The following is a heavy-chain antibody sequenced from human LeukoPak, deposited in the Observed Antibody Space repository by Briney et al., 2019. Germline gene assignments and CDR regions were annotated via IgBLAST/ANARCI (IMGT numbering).Heavy chain of an antibody. D-gene: IGHD3-3*01. J-gene: IGHJ5*02. CDR2: IIPIFGTA. V-gene: IGHV1-69*05. CDR3: ARQFTIFGVVIYFDP. Sequence: GASVKVSCKASGGTFSSYAISWVRQAPGQGLEWMGGIIPIFGTANYAQKFQGRVTITTDESTSTAYMELSSLRSEDTAAYYCARQFTIFGVVIYFDPWGQGTLVTVSS. CDR1: GGTFSSYA.